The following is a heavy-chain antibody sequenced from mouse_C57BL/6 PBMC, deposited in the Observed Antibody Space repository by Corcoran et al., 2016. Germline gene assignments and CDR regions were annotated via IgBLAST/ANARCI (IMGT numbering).Heavy chain of an antibody. Sequence: QIQLVQSGPELKKPGETVKISCKASGYTFTTYGMSWVKQAPGKGLKWMGWINTYSGVPTYADDFKGRFAFSLETSARTAYLQINNLKNEETATYFCARLGLTGSSMDYWGQGTSVTVST. CDR2: INTYSGVP. D-gene: IGHD4-1*01. CDR1: GYTFTTYG. CDR3: ARLGLTGSSMDY. J-gene: IGHJ4*01. V-gene: IGHV9-3*01.